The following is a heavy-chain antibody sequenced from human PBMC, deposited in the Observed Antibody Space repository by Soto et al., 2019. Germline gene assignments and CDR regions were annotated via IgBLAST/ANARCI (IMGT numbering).Heavy chain of an antibody. Sequence: GESLKISCKVSGYSFTSYWIGWLRQMPGKGLEWMGIIYPGDSDTRYSPSFQGQVTISADKSISTAYLQWRSLKASDTAMYYCARVPSRMGGLGARMEVWGQGTTVTVSS. CDR2: IYPGDSDT. J-gene: IGHJ6*02. CDR3: ARVPSRMGGLGARMEV. D-gene: IGHD1-26*01. V-gene: IGHV5-51*01. CDR1: GYSFTSYW.